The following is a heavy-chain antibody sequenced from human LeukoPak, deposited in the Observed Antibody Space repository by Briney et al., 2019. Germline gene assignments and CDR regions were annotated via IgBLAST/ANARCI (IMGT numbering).Heavy chain of an antibody. CDR1: GYTFPSYG. CDR2: TSGYNSNT. CDR3: ERDARPGASSGWP. D-gene: IGHD6-19*01. J-gene: IGHJ5*02. Sequence: ASVKVSCKASGYTFPSYGISWVGRAPGQGVEWMGWTSGYNSNTNYAQKLQGRVTIATDKYTSTVYMELRSPRSDAAAVYYCERDARPGASSGWPWGQGTLVTVSS. V-gene: IGHV1-18*01.